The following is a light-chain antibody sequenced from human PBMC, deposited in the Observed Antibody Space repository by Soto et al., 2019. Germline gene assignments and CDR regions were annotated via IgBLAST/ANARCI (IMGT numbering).Light chain of an antibody. CDR2: AAS. CDR1: QSISSY. J-gene: IGKJ1*01. CDR3: QQSYRTPPT. V-gene: IGKV1-39*01. Sequence: DIQMTQSPSSLSASVGDRVIITCRASQSISSYLNWYQQKPGKAPKLLIYAASSLQSGVPARFSGSGSGTYFTLTISRLQPEDFAYFYCQQSYRTPPTFGQGTRVEIK.